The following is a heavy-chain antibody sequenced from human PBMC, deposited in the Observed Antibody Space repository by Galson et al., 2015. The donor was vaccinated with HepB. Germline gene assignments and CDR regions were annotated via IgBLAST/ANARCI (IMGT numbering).Heavy chain of an antibody. D-gene: IGHD3-16*02. CDR2: ISSSGYTI. CDR1: GFSFSDHY. Sequence: PLRLSCAAPGFSFSDHYMSWMRQAPGKGLEWVSYISSSGYTIYYADSVQGRFTISRDNAKNSLYLQMNSLRAEDTAVYYCAREDPYIWDSYLLPNAFDIWGQGTMVTVSS. J-gene: IGHJ3*02. CDR3: AREDPYIWDSYLLPNAFDI. V-gene: IGHV3-11*01.